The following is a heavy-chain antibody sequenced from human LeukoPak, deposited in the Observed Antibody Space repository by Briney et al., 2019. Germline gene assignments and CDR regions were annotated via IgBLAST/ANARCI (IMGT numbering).Heavy chain of an antibody. V-gene: IGHV3-23*01. D-gene: IGHD3-9*01. CDR3: AKEALRYFDWLNYMDV. Sequence: PGGSLRLSCAASGFTFSSYAMSWVRQAPGKGLEWVSAISGSGGSTYYADSVKGRFTISRDNSKNTLYLQMNGLRAEDTAVYYCAKEALRYFDWLNYMDVWGKGTTVTVSS. CDR1: GFTFSSYA. CDR2: ISGSGGST. J-gene: IGHJ6*03.